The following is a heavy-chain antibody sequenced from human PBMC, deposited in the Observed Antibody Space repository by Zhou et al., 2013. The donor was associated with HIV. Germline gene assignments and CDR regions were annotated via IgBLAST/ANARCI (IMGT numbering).Heavy chain of an antibody. D-gene: IGHD3-22*01. CDR1: GYTFTRYD. V-gene: IGHV1-18*01. Sequence: QVQLVQSGDEVRKPGASVKVSCKTSGYTFTRYDIAWVRQAPGQGLEWMGWISGDTHFTKYARKFQGRVTMTTDTSTSTAYMELRSLRSDDTAVYYCARDHILGNYYDSSGYYPFGYWGQGTLVTVSS. CDR2: ISGDTHFT. J-gene: IGHJ4*02. CDR3: ARDHILGNYYDSSGYYPFGY.